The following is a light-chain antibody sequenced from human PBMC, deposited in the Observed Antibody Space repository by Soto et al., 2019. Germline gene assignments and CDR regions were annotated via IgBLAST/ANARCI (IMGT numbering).Light chain of an antibody. CDR1: SSNIGSNS. J-gene: IGLJ1*01. V-gene: IGLV1-44*01. Sequence: QSVLTQPPSASGTPGQRVSISCSGSSSNIGSNSVQWHQQLPGTAPNLLIYADNQRPSGVPDRFSGSKSGTSASLAITGLQSGDEADYYCAAWDDSLNGFVLGTGTKATVL. CDR2: ADN. CDR3: AAWDDSLNGFV.